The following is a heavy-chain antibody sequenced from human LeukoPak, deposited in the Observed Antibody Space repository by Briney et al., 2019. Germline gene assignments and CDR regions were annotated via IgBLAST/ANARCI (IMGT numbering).Heavy chain of an antibody. J-gene: IGHJ6*02. CDR1: GYSFTTLG. V-gene: IGHV1-18*01. D-gene: IGHD3-22*01. CDR3: ARTAPNYYDSSGYYFRNYYYYGMDV. Sequence: ASVKVSCKASGYSFTTLGISWVRQAPGQGLEWVGWITAYNGNTNYAQKLQDRVTLTTDTSTSTAYMELRSLRSDDTAVYYCARTAPNYYDSSGYYFRNYYYYGMDVWGQGTTVTVSS. CDR2: ITAYNGNT.